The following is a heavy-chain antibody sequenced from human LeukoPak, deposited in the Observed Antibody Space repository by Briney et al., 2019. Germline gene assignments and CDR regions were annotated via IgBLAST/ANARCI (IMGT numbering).Heavy chain of an antibody. CDR1: GFTFSSYS. J-gene: IGHJ6*03. CDR2: ISSSSSTI. Sequence: GGSLRLSCAASGFTFSSYSMNWVRQAPGKGLEWVSYISSSSSTIYYADSVKGRFTISRDNAKNSLYLQMNSVRAEDTAVYYCARALTGDLYYYYYMDVWGKGTTVTVSS. D-gene: IGHD3-9*01. CDR3: ARALTGDLYYYYYMDV. V-gene: IGHV3-48*04.